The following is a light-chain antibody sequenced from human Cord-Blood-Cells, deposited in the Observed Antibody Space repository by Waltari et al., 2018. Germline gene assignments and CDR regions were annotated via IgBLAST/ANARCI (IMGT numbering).Light chain of an antibody. CDR2: AES. Sequence: IQLTQHPSSLSASVGARVTITCRAVQGIRSYLAWYPQKPGKSPKLLIYAESTLQSGVPARFSGSGSGTDFTLTSSSLQPEGLSTYDYQQLNSYPFTFGPGTKVDIK. V-gene: IGKV1-9*01. CDR1: QGIRSY. J-gene: IGKJ3*01. CDR3: QQLNSYPFT.